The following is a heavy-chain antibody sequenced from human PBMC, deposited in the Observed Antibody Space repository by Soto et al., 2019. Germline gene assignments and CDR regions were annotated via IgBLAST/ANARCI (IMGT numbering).Heavy chain of an antibody. CDR2: IWFDGSNT. Sequence: PGGSLRLSCAASGFSFSSYGMHWVRQAPGKGLDWVAVIWFDGSNTYYADSVKGRFTISRDNSKNMFYLQMNNLRAEDTAVYYCASDAFGSGSSGPFDLWGQGTLVTVSS. J-gene: IGHJ4*02. D-gene: IGHD3-10*01. CDR3: ASDAFGSGSSGPFDL. CDR1: GFSFSSYG. V-gene: IGHV3-33*01.